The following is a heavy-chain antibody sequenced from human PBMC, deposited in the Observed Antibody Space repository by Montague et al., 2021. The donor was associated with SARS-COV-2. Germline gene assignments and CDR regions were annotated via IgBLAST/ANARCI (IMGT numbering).Heavy chain of an antibody. Sequence: SETLSLTCAVYGGSFSGYSWNWIRQPPGKGLEWIGEINHGGSTNYNPSLKSRFTMSVDTSKNQFSLKLSSVTAADTAVYYCARGARQGYGFRLGSFDYWGQGTLVTVSS. CDR1: GGSFSGYS. J-gene: IGHJ4*02. D-gene: IGHD3-10*01. CDR3: ARGARQGYGFRLGSFDY. V-gene: IGHV4-34*01. CDR2: INHGGST.